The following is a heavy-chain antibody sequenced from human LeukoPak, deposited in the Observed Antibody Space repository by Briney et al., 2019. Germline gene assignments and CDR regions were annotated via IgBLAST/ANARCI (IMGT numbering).Heavy chain of an antibody. D-gene: IGHD3-22*01. CDR3: ARLTYYYDSSGYYLFDY. CDR2: ISSSRSYT. V-gene: IGHV3-11*03. CDR1: GFIFSDHY. Sequence: GGSLRLSCAASGFIFSDHYMSWIRQAPGKGLEWVSYISSSRSYTNYAGSVKARFTISRDNAKNSLYLQMNSLRAVDTAVYHCARLTYYYDSSGYYLFDYWGQGTLVTVSS. J-gene: IGHJ4*02.